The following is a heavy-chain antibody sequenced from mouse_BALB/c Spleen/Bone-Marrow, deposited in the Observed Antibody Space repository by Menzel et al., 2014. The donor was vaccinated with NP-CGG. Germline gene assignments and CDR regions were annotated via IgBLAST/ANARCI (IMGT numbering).Heavy chain of an antibody. CDR1: GYTFTSYW. Sequence: DLVKPGASVKLSCKASGYTFTSYWINWIKQRPGQGLEWIGRIAPGSGSTYYDEMFKGKATLTVDTSSSTAYMQLSSLSSEDSAVYFCARSYYGSAMDYWGQGTSVTVSS. D-gene: IGHD1-1*01. CDR3: ARSYYGSAMDY. CDR2: IAPGSGST. V-gene: IGHV1S41*01. J-gene: IGHJ4*01.